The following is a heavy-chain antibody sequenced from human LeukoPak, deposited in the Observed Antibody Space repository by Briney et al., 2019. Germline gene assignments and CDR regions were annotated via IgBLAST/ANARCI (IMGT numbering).Heavy chain of an antibody. V-gene: IGHV4-39*07. CDR1: GGSISSSPYY. D-gene: IGHD4-11*01. J-gene: IGHJ5*02. CDR2: IYYSGST. CDR3: ARGTTVTPWDWFDP. Sequence: PSETLSLTCTVSGGSISSSPYYWGWIRQPPGKGLEWIGTIYYSGSTYYNPSLKSRVNILLDTSKNQFSLKLTSLTAADTAVYYCARGTTVTPWDWFDPWGQGTLVTVSS.